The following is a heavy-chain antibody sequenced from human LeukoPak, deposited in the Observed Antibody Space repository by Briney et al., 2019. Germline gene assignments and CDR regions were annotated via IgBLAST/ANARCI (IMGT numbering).Heavy chain of an antibody. CDR1: GGSISSYY. Sequence: SETLSLTCTVSGGSISSYYWSSIRQPPGKGLEWIGYIYYSGSTNYNPSLKSRVTISVDTSKNQFSLKLSSVTAADTAVYYCARHKGYYDFGFDPWGQGTLVTVSS. CDR2: IYYSGST. J-gene: IGHJ5*02. V-gene: IGHV4-59*08. D-gene: IGHD3-3*01. CDR3: ARHKGYYDFGFDP.